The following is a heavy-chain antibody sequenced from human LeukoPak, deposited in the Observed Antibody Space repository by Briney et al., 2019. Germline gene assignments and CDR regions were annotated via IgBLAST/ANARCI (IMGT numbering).Heavy chain of an antibody. CDR1: GFTFSSYS. CDR3: ARLGRGDFDY. J-gene: IGHJ4*02. Sequence: PGGSLRLSCAASGFTFSSYSMNWVRQAPGKGLEWVSSISSSSSYIYYADSVKGRFTISRDNAENSLYLQMNSLRAEDTAVYYCARLGRGDFDYWGQGTLVTVSS. V-gene: IGHV3-21*01. CDR2: ISSSSSYI. D-gene: IGHD3-16*01.